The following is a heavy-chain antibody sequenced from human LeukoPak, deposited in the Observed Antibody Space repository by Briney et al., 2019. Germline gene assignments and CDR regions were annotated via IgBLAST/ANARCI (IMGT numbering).Heavy chain of an antibody. CDR3: ARTEGGYSYGSAFDI. Sequence: SETLSLTCTVSGGSISNGDYYWGWIRQPPGKGLEWIGSIYHSGITYYNPSLKSRVTISVDTSKNQFSLKLTSVTAADTAVYYCARTEGGYSYGSAFDIWGQGTMVTVSS. CDR1: GGSISNGDYY. J-gene: IGHJ3*02. CDR2: IYHSGIT. D-gene: IGHD5-18*01. V-gene: IGHV4-39*07.